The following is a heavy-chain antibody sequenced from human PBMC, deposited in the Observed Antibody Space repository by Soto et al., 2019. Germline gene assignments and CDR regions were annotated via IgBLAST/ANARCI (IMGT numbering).Heavy chain of an antibody. Sequence: SETLSLTCTVSGGSISSSSYYWGWIRQPPGKGLEWVGSIFYSGSTYYNPSLKSRVTISVDTSKNQFSLKLSSVTAADTAMYYCARRPYGSSYYYYYGMDVWGQGTTVTVSS. V-gene: IGHV4-39*01. D-gene: IGHD3-10*01. CDR2: IFYSGST. CDR1: GGSISSSSYY. CDR3: ARRPYGSSYYYYYGMDV. J-gene: IGHJ6*02.